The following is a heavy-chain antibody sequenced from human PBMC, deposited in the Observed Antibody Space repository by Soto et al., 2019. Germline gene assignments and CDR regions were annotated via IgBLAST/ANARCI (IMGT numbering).Heavy chain of an antibody. CDR2: ITVYNGNT. J-gene: IGHJ4*02. CDR3: ARFRQLRPLDY. Sequence: QVQLVQSEGEMKKPGASVKVSCKASGYTFTSFGIGWVRQAPGQGLEYMGWITVYNGNTNYAQKFQGRVTMTADTSTITVYLELTNLISDDTAVYYCARFRQLRPLDYWGQGTLVTVSS. CDR1: GYTFTSFG. D-gene: IGHD5-18*01. V-gene: IGHV1-18*04.